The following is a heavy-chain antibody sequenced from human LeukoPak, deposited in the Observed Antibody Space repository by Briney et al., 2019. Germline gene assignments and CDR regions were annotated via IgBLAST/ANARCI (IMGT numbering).Heavy chain of an antibody. CDR2: MNPNSGNT. CDR3: ARGYSIVYYYYYYMDV. Sequence: GASVKVSCKASGYTFTSYDINWVRQATGQGLEWMGWMNPNSGNTGYAQKFQGRVTITRNTSISTAYMELSSLRSEDTAVYYCARGYSIVYYYYYYMDVWGKGTTVTVSS. D-gene: IGHD3-22*01. J-gene: IGHJ6*03. V-gene: IGHV1-8*03. CDR1: GYTFTSYD.